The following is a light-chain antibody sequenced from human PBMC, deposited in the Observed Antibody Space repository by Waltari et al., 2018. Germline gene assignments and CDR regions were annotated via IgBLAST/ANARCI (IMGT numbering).Light chain of an antibody. J-gene: IGKJ1*01. CDR1: QSVSSTF. CDR2: GSS. V-gene: IGKV3-20*01. CDR3: QQYGRSALWA. Sequence: EIVLTQSPGSLSLSPGERATRSCRASQSVSSTFLAWYQHKSGQPPRLLIYGSSRRATGIPDRFSGSGSGTDFTLTISRLEPEDFAVYYCQQYGRSALWAFGQGTKVEIK.